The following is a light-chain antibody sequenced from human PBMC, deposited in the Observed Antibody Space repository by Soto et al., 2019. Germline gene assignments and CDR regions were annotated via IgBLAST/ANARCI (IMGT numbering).Light chain of an antibody. CDR3: QQYHNWPPRT. Sequence: EIVMTQSPATLSVSPGERVTLSSRSSQSVSSNLAWYQQKPGQAPRLLIYGASTRATGIPARFSGGGSETEFTLTISSLQSEDFAVYYCQQYHNWPPRTFGQGTKVEIK. J-gene: IGKJ1*01. CDR1: QSVSSN. CDR2: GAS. V-gene: IGKV3-15*01.